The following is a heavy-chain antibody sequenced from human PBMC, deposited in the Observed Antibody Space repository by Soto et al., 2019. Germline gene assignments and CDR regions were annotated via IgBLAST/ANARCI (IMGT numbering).Heavy chain of an antibody. D-gene: IGHD4-17*01. CDR3: ARGPLHDYGDYVFPYWFDP. V-gene: IGHV4-31*03. CDR1: GGSISSGGYY. J-gene: IGHJ5*02. Sequence: QVQLQESGPGLVKPSQTLSLTCTVSGGSISSGGYYWSWIRQHPGKGLEWIGYIYYSGSTYYNPSRKSRVTISVDTSKNQVSLKLSSVTAADTAVYYCARGPLHDYGDYVFPYWFDPWGQGTLVTVSS. CDR2: IYYSGST.